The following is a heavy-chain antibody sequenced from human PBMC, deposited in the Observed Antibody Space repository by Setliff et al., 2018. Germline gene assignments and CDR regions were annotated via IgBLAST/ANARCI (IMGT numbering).Heavy chain of an antibody. Sequence: GASVKVSCKASGYTFTTYYFHWVRQAPGQGLEWMGIISPSGGSTSYAQKFQDRVTMTRDTSTSTVYMELSSLRSEDTAVYYCARGGKATGYGGGGVFDIWGQGTMVTVSS. CDR1: GYTFTTYY. CDR3: ARGGKATGYGGGGVFDI. CDR2: ISPSGGST. J-gene: IGHJ3*02. V-gene: IGHV1-46*01. D-gene: IGHD6-25*01.